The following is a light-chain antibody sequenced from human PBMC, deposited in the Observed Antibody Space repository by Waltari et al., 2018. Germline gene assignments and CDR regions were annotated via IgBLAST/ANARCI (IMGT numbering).Light chain of an antibody. Sequence: QSVLTQPPSASGTPGQRVTIPCTGSSSNIGGNVVNWYQQLPGKAPTLLIYGSDLRPSGVPDRFSGSKSGTSASLAISGLQSADEGDYYCAAWDDSLHGHWVFGGGTKVTVL. CDR3: AAWDDSLHGHWV. J-gene: IGLJ3*02. CDR1: SSNIGGNV. V-gene: IGLV1-44*01. CDR2: GSD.